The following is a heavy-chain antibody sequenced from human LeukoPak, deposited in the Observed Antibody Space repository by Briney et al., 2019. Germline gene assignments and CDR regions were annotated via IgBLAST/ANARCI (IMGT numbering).Heavy chain of an antibody. CDR1: GYSFTSYW. D-gene: IGHD3-3*01. V-gene: IGHV5-51*01. CDR2: IYPADSDT. CDR3: ARPGQEGFLEWFGAFDL. J-gene: IGHJ3*01. Sequence: TGESLKISCKGSGYSFTSYWIGWVRQMPGKGLEWMGIIYPADSDTRYSPSFQGQVTISADKSISTAYLQWSSLKASDTAMYYCARPGQEGFLEWFGAFDLWGQGTMVTVSS.